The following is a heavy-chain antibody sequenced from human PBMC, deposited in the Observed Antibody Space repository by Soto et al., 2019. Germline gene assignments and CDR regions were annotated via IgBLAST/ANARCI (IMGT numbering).Heavy chain of an antibody. V-gene: IGHV6-1*01. Sequence: KQSQTLSLPCAISGDSVSSNSAAWNWIRQSPSRGLEWLGRTYYRSKWYNDYAVSVKSRITINADTSKNQFSLQLNSVTPEDTAVYYCAQVELTGTNWFDPWGQGTLVTVSS. J-gene: IGHJ5*02. CDR2: TYYRSKWYN. CDR3: AQVELTGTNWFDP. D-gene: IGHD1-7*01. CDR1: GDSVSSNSAA.